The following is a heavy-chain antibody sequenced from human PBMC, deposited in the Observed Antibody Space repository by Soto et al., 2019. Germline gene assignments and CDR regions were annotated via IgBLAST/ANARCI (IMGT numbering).Heavy chain of an antibody. CDR1: GFIFSDYG. D-gene: IGHD2-21*02. CDR2: IWSDGSNE. Sequence: PGGSLRLSCAASGFIFSDYGMHWVRQAPGKGLEWVALIWSDGSNEFYADSLKGRFTISRDNSKNTLYLQMNSLRAEDTAVYYCARKRSTDYLDSWGQGTLVTVSS. J-gene: IGHJ4*02. V-gene: IGHV3-33*01. CDR3: ARKRSTDYLDS.